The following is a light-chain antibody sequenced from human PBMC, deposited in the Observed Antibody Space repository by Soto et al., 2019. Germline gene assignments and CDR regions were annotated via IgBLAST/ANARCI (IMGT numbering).Light chain of an antibody. V-gene: IGLV2-14*03. Sequence: QSALTQPASVSGSPGQSITISCTGTSSDVGGYNYVSWYQQHPGKAAKLIIYDVSNRPSGVSNRFSGSKSGNTASLTISGRQAEEDTDYYCSSYTSTSTYVFGTATKLTVL. CDR1: SSDVGGYNY. CDR2: DVS. J-gene: IGLJ1*01. CDR3: SSYTSTSTYV.